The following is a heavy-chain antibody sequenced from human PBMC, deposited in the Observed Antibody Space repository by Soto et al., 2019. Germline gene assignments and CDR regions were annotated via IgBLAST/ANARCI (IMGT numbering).Heavy chain of an antibody. J-gene: IGHJ3*02. CDR2: IWYDGSNK. V-gene: IGHV3-33*01. CDR3: ARAGDSSGYYGAFDI. CDR1: GFTFSSYG. D-gene: IGHD3-22*01. Sequence: GGSLRLSCAASGFTFSSYGMHWVRQAPGKGLEWVAVIWYDGSNKYYADSVKGRFTISRDNSKNTLYLQMNSLRAEDTAVYYCARAGDSSGYYGAFDIWGQGTMVT.